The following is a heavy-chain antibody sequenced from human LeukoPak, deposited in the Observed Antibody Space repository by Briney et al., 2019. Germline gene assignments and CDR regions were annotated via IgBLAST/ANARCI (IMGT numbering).Heavy chain of an antibody. J-gene: IGHJ4*02. V-gene: IGHV1-69*04. CDR1: GGTFSSYA. CDR2: IIPILGIA. Sequence: GASVKVSCKASGGTFSSYAISWVRQAPGQGLEWMGRIIPILGIANYAQKFQGRVTITADKSTSTAYMELSSLRSEDTAVYHCARGRYSSGWYFDYWGQGTLVTVSS. CDR3: ARGRYSSGWYFDY. D-gene: IGHD6-19*01.